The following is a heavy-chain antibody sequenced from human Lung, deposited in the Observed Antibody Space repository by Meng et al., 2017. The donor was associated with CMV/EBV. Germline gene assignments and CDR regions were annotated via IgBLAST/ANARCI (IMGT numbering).Heavy chain of an antibody. CDR3: ARDGVEGADY. Sequence: GESLKISCAASGFTLSSYGMHWVRQAPGKGLEWVAFIRYDGSNKYYADSVKGRFTISRDNSKNTLYLQMNSLRAEDTAVYYCARDGVEGADYWGQGTLVTVSS. D-gene: IGHD3-3*01. V-gene: IGHV3-30*02. CDR1: GFTLSSYG. CDR2: IRYDGSNK. J-gene: IGHJ4*02.